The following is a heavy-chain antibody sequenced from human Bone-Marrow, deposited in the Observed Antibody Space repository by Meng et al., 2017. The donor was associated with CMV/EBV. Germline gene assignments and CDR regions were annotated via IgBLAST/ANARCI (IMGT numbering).Heavy chain of an antibody. Sequence: SVKVSCKASGGTFSSYAISWVRQAPGQGLEWMGGIIPILGIANYAQKFQGRVTITADKSTSTAYMELSSLRSEDTAVYYCASSVVPAAINDHNWFDPWGQGTRVTVSS. CDR3: ASSVVPAAINDHNWFDP. CDR2: IIPILGIA. D-gene: IGHD2-2*01. V-gene: IGHV1-69*10. CDR1: GGTFSSYA. J-gene: IGHJ5*02.